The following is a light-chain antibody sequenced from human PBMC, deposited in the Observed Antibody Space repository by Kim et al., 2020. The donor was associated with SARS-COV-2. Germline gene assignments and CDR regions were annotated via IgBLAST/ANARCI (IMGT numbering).Light chain of an antibody. Sequence: NFMLTQPHSVSESPGKTVTISCTRSSGSLASNYVQWYQQRPCSAPTTVIYEDNQRPSGVPDRFSGSIDSSSNSASLTISGLKTEDEADYYCQSYDSSNHYVFGSGTKVTVL. V-gene: IGLV6-57*04. J-gene: IGLJ1*01. CDR3: QSYDSSNHYV. CDR2: EDN. CDR1: SGSLASNY.